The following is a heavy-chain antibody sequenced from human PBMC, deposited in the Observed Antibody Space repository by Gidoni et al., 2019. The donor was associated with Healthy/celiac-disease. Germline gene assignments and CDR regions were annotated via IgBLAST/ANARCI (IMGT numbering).Heavy chain of an antibody. CDR1: GFTFSSHA. Sequence: QLVESGGGVVQPGRSLRLSCAASGFTFSSHAMPRVRKAPGKGLEWVAFISYDGSNKYYADSVKGRFTISRDNSKNTLYLQMNSMRAEDTAVYYCARDGGDSAYYDVWSGSPYYFDYWGQGTLVTVSS. V-gene: IGHV3-30*04. CDR3: ARDGGDSAYYDVWSGSPYYFDY. D-gene: IGHD3-3*01. J-gene: IGHJ4*02. CDR2: ISYDGSNK.